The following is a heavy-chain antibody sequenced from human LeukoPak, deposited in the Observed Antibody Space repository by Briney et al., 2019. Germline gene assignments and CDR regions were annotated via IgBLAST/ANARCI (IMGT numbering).Heavy chain of an antibody. CDR3: ARHFSGAAAGLDAFDI. J-gene: IGHJ3*02. V-gene: IGHV5-51*01. CDR1: GYRFPKSW. Sequence: GASLQISCKGFGYRFPKSWIGWVRQLPEKGLEWMGIIYPDDSRTKYSPSFQGQVTMSVDKSISTAYLQWSSLKASDTAMYYCARHFSGAAAGLDAFDIWGQGTMVTVSS. CDR2: IYPDDSRT. D-gene: IGHD6-13*01.